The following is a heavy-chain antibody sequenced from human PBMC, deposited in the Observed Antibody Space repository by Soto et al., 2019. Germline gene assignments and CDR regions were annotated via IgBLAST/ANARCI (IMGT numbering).Heavy chain of an antibody. CDR3: ARARGVGAATRGLPFDY. J-gene: IGHJ4*02. V-gene: IGHV4-30-2*01. Sequence: PSETLSLTCTVSGDSYSISTYYWSWIRQPPGKGLEWIGYIYHSGSTYYNPSLKSRVTISVDRSKNQFSLKLSSVTAADTAVYYCARARGVGAATRGLPFDYWGQGTLVTVSS. CDR1: GDSYSISTYY. CDR2: IYHSGST. D-gene: IGHD1-26*01.